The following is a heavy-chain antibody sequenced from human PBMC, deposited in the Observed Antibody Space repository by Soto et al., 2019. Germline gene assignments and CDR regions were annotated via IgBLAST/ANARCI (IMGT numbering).Heavy chain of an antibody. V-gene: IGHV3-72*01. Sequence: AGGSLRLSCAAAGFTFSDSYMDWVRQAPGKGLDWVGRIRNKPNSYTTEYAASGRGRFTISRDDSKNSLYLKMNSLKTEDTAVYYCVTGHRALDNWGQGTLVTVSS. CDR1: GFTFSDSY. J-gene: IGHJ4*02. CDR3: VTGHRALDN. CDR2: IRNKPNSYTT.